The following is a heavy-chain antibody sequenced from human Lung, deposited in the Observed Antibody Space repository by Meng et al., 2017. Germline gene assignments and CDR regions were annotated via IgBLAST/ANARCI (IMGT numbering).Heavy chain of an antibody. Sequence: QGQLVQSGAWVKKPGASVKVSCKASGYTFPDYWLHWVRRAPGQGLEWMGRINPKSGDTHYAQRFQGRVTMPGDTSISTAYMELSGLRSDDTAMYYCARDEDISAAGKLFGDYWGQGTLVTVPS. D-gene: IGHD6-13*01. J-gene: IGHJ4*02. CDR3: ARDEDISAAGKLFGDY. CDR2: INPKSGDT. V-gene: IGHV1-2*06. CDR1: GYTFPDYW.